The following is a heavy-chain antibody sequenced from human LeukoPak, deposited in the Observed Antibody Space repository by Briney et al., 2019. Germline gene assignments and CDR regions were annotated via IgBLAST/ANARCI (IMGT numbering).Heavy chain of an antibody. V-gene: IGHV3-15*01. Sequence: GGSLRLFWAASGFTFRNAWMSWVRQAPGKGLELVGRIKSKTDGGTTDYASPVKGRFTISRDDSKNTLFLQMNSLKTEDTGVYYCTTNPIIGTTHFDNWGQGTLVTVSS. CDR3: TTNPIIGTTHFDN. D-gene: IGHD1-20*01. J-gene: IGHJ4*02. CDR1: GFTFRNAW. CDR2: IKSKTDGGTT.